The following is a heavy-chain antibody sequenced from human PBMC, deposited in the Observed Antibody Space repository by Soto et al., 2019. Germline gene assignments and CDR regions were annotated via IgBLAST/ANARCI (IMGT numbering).Heavy chain of an antibody. CDR3: ARLRKWELLRFDY. CDR1: GGSVSSGSYY. J-gene: IGHJ4*02. Sequence: QVQLQESGPGLVKPSETLSLTCTVSGGSVSSGSYYWSWIRQPPGKGLEWIGYIYYSGSTNYNPSLKSRVTLSVDTSKNQFSLKLSSVTAADTAVYYCARLRKWELLRFDYWGQGTLVTVSS. D-gene: IGHD1-26*01. V-gene: IGHV4-61*01. CDR2: IYYSGST.